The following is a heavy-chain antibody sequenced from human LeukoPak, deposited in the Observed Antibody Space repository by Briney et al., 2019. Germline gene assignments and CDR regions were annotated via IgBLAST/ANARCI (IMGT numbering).Heavy chain of an antibody. J-gene: IGHJ5*02. CDR3: ARGRYCSSTSCYKPTIPRFDP. Sequence: ASVKVSCKASGYTFTSYAMHWVRQAPGQRLEWMGWINAGNGNTNYSQKFQGRVTITRDTSASTAYMELSSLRSEDTAVYYCARGRYCSSTSCYKPTIPRFDPWGQGTLVTVSS. CDR2: INAGNGNT. CDR1: GYTFTSYA. D-gene: IGHD2-2*02. V-gene: IGHV1-3*01.